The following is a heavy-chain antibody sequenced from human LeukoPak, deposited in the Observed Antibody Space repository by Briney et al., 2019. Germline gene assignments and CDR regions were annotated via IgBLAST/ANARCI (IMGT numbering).Heavy chain of an antibody. Sequence: SVKVSCKASGGTFSIYAISWVRQAPGQGLEWMGGIIPIFGTANYAQKLQGRVTITTDESTSTAYMELSSLRSEEKAVYYCARGRRSGTYYVWFDPWGQGTLVTVSS. CDR3: ARGRRSGTYYVWFDP. J-gene: IGHJ5*02. D-gene: IGHD1-26*01. V-gene: IGHV1-69*05. CDR1: GGTFSIYA. CDR2: IIPIFGTA.